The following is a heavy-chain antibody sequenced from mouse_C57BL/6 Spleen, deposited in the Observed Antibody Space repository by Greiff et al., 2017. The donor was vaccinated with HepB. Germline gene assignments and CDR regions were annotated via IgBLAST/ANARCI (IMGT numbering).Heavy chain of an antibody. V-gene: IGHV1-22*01. Sequence: VHVKQSGPELVKPGASVKMSCKASGYTFTDYNMHWVKQRHGKSLEWIGYINPNNGGTSYNQKFKGKATLTVNKSSSTAYMELRSLTSEDSAVYYCARSITTVVALYWYFDVWGTGTTVTVSS. CDR1: GYTFTDYN. J-gene: IGHJ1*03. CDR3: ARSITTVVALYWYFDV. CDR2: INPNNGGT. D-gene: IGHD1-1*01.